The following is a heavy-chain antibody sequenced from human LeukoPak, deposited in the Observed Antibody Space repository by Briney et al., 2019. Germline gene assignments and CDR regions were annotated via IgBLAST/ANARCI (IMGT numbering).Heavy chain of an antibody. CDR2: ISNGGNT. CDR3: AAVSTRGSPGYHYFFDS. Sequence: SETLSLTCTVSGGSFSTEYWSWIRQTPGEGLEWVGYISNGGNTNYNPPLKSRVTISIDTSKNQFSLNLNSVTAADTAIYYCAAVSTRGSPGYHYFFDSWGQGTLVTVSS. CDR1: GGSFSTEY. D-gene: IGHD3-9*01. J-gene: IGHJ4*02. V-gene: IGHV4-59*01.